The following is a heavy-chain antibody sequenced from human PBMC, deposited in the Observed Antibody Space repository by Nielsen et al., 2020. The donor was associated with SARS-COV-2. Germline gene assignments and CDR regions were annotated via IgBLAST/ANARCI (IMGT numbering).Heavy chain of an antibody. Sequence: GESLKISCAASGFTFDDYGMSWVRQAPGKGLVWVSRINSDGSSTSYADSVKGRFTISRDNAKNSLYLQMNSLRAEDTAVYYCARGHVAARRAGNWFDPWGQGTLVTVSS. D-gene: IGHD6-6*01. CDR1: GFTFDDYG. CDR2: INSDGSST. CDR3: ARGHVAARRAGNWFDP. V-gene: IGHV3-20*04. J-gene: IGHJ5*02.